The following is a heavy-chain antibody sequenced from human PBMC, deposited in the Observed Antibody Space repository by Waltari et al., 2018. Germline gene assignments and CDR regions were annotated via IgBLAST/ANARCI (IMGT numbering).Heavy chain of an antibody. V-gene: IGHV3-30*03. CDR3: ARGSYSSGCDF. CDR1: GFTFRNSG. J-gene: IGHJ4*02. CDR2: ILSDGSNE. D-gene: IGHD6-19*01. Sequence: QLVGSGGGVVQPGGSLRLSCAASGFTFRNSGMHWVRQSPGKGLEWVSVILSDGSNESYADSVKGRFTISRDNSKNTLYLQMNSLRVQDTAVYYCARGSYSSGCDFWGQGTQVTVSS.